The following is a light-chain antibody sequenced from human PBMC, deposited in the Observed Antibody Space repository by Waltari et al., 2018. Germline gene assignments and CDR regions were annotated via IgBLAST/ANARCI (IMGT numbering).Light chain of an antibody. J-gene: IGKJ5*01. CDR3: QQYNNWPPE. Sequence: EIVMTQSPATLSVSPGERVTLSCRASQSVRSYVAWYQQQPGLAPRLLVYGATTRATGIPDKFSGSGSGTEFTLTISSLESEDSAVYFCQQYNNWPPEFGQGTRLEIQ. CDR2: GAT. V-gene: IGKV3-15*01. CDR1: QSVRSY.